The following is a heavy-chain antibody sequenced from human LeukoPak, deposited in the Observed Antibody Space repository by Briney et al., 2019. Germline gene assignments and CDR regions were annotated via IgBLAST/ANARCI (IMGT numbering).Heavy chain of an antibody. CDR2: IIPILGIA. D-gene: IGHD1-26*01. J-gene: IGHJ4*02. Sequence: GASVTVSYKSSGGTFSSYTISWVRQAPGQGLEWMGRIIPILGIANYAQKFQGRVTITADKSTSTAYMELSSLRSEDTAVYYCARDDGATTYYWGQGTLVTVSS. CDR1: GGTFSSYT. CDR3: ARDDGATTYY. V-gene: IGHV1-69*04.